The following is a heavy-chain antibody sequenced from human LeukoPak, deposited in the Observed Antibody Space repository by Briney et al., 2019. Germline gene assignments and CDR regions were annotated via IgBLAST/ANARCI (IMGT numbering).Heavy chain of an antibody. CDR1: GFTFSDYY. CDR3: ARVYLTGYYLKWRWFDP. CDR2: ISSSGSTI. V-gene: IGHV3-11*04. D-gene: IGHD3-9*01. Sequence: GGSLRLSCAASGFTFSDYYMSWIRQAPGKGLEWVSYISSSGSTIYYADSVKGRFTISRDNARNSLYLQMNSLRAEDTAVYYCARVYLTGYYLKWRWFDPWGQGTLVTVSS. J-gene: IGHJ5*02.